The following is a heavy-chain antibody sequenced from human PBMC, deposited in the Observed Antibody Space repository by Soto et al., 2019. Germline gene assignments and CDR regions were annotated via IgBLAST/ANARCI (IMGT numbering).Heavy chain of an antibody. CDR1: GYTFIRYY. D-gene: IGHD2-2*01. Sequence: QVQLVQSGAEVKKPGASVKVSCKASGYTFIRYYMSWVRQAPGQGLEWMGMIDPDGGSTVYSQKFQGRLTMTTDTSTTTVYMELIRLRSEDTAMYYCARGSPSSSRLGWLDPWGQGTLVTVSS. V-gene: IGHV1-46*01. CDR3: ARGSPSSSRLGWLDP. J-gene: IGHJ5*02. CDR2: IDPDGGST.